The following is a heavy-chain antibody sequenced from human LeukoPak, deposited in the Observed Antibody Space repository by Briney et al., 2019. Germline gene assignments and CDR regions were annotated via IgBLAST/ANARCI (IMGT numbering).Heavy chain of an antibody. CDR3: ARGHDYDSSVAY. Sequence: GGSLRLSCAASGFTVSSNYMSWVRQAPGKGLDWVSVIYSGGSTYYADSVKGRFTISRDNSKNTLCLQMNSLREEDTAVYYCARGHDYDSSVAYWGQGTLVTVSS. V-gene: IGHV3-66*01. D-gene: IGHD3-22*01. CDR1: GFTVSSNY. CDR2: IYSGGST. J-gene: IGHJ4*02.